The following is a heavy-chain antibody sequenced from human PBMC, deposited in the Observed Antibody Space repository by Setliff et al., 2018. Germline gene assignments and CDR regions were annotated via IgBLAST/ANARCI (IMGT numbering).Heavy chain of an antibody. J-gene: IGHJ6*03. CDR3: TSAKLERRTGHHYYMDV. V-gene: IGHV3-15*01. CDR1: GFTLTNAW. D-gene: IGHD1-1*01. Sequence: GGSLRLSCTASGFTLTNAWINWVRQSPGKGLEWVGRIRSRNDGGTTDYAAPVKGRFTFSRDDSKNTLYLQMNNLKTEDTATYYCTSAKLERRTGHHYYMDVWGKGTTVTVSS. CDR2: IRSRNDGGTT.